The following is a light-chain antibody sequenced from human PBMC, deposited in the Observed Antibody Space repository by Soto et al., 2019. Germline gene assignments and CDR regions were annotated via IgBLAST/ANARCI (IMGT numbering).Light chain of an antibody. Sequence: QSVLTQPASVSGSPGQSITISCTGSSSDVGGYNYVSWYQHHPGKAPNLMIYDVSNRPSGVSNRFSGSKSGNTASLTISGLQAEDEADYYCTSYTSSSTDVFGTGTKLTVL. CDR1: SSDVGGYNY. J-gene: IGLJ1*01. CDR2: DVS. CDR3: TSYTSSSTDV. V-gene: IGLV2-14*03.